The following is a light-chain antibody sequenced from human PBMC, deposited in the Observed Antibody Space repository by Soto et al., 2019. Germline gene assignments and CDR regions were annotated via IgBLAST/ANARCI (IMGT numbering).Light chain of an antibody. CDR1: QDIYNI. V-gene: IGKV3D-15*01. CDR3: QQSSKWPIT. CDR2: DAS. J-gene: IGKJ5*01. Sequence: EIVMMHSPATLSVSSSARATLYFRASQDIYNILAWYQQKPGQAPRLLIYDASIRATGIPARFSGSGSGTEFTLTISSLQSEDFALYYCQQSSKWPITFGQGTRLEIK.